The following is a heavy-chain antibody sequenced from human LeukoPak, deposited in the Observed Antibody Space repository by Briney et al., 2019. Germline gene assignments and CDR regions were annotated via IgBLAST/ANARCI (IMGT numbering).Heavy chain of an antibody. CDR3: ASIVVVVAANWFDP. Sequence: SETLSLTCTVSGYSISSGYYWGWIRQPPGKGLEWIGSIYHSGSTYYNPSLKSRVTISVDTSKNQFSLKLSSVTAADTAVYYCASIVVVVAANWFDPWGQGTLVTVSS. CDR2: IYHSGST. CDR1: GYSISSGYY. J-gene: IGHJ5*02. V-gene: IGHV4-38-2*02. D-gene: IGHD2-15*01.